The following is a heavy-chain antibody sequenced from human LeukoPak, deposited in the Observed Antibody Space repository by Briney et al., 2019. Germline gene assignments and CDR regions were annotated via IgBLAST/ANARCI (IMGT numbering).Heavy chain of an antibody. Sequence: RGESMKISCKGSGYSFTSYWIGWVRQMPGKGLEWMGIIYPGDSDTRYSPSFQGQVTISADKSISTAYLQWSSLKASDTAMYYCARGLTGDHGGYYFDYWGQGTLVTVSS. CDR3: ARGLTGDHGGYYFDY. D-gene: IGHD7-27*01. V-gene: IGHV5-51*01. CDR1: GYSFTSYW. CDR2: IYPGDSDT. J-gene: IGHJ4*02.